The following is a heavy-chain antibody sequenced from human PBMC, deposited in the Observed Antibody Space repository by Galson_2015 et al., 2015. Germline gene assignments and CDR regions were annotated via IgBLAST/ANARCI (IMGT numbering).Heavy chain of an antibody. J-gene: IGHJ6*02. V-gene: IGHV3-11*04. CDR1: GFTFSDYY. Sequence: SLRLSCAASGFTFSDYYMSWLRQAPGKGLEWVSYISSSGSTIYYADSVKGRFTISRDNAKNSLYLQMNSLRAEDTAVYYCVGGLIFGVIGMDVWGQGTTVTVSS. D-gene: IGHD3-3*01. CDR2: ISSSGSTI. CDR3: VGGLIFGVIGMDV.